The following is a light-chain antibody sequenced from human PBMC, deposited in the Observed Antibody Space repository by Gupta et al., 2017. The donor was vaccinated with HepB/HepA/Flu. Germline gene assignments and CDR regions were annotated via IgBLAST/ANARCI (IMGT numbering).Light chain of an antibody. V-gene: IGKV1-33*01. CDR3: QQDDNLPIT. CDR1: QDSSNY. J-gene: IGKJ5*01. CDR2: DAS. Sequence: DIQMTQSPSSLSASVGDRVTITCQVSQDSSNYVNWYQQKPGEAPKLLIYDASNLETGVPSRFSGSGSGTDFTFTISSLQPEDVATYYCQQDDNLPITFGQGTRLEIK.